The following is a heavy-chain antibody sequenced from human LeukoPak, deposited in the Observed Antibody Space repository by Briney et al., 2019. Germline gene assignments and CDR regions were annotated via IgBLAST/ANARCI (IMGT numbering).Heavy chain of an antibody. D-gene: IGHD2-15*01. CDR2: IKQDGSEK. Sequence: GGSLRLSCAASGFTFSSYWMSWVRQAPGKGLEWVANIKQDGSEKYYVDSVKGRFTISRDNARNPLYLQMNSLRAEDTAVYYCVTCSGGSCHYYYYLDAWGNGTRVTVS. V-gene: IGHV3-7*01. CDR1: GFTFSSYW. CDR3: VTCSGGSCHYYYYLDA. J-gene: IGHJ6*03.